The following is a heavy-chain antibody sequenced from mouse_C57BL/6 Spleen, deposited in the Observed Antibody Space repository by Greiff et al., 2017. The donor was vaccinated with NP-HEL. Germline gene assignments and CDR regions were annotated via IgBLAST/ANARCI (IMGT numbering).Heavy chain of an antibody. D-gene: IGHD2-4*01. CDR3: ARAYDYAFAY. V-gene: IGHV5-4*03. CDR2: ISDGGSYT. CDR1: GFTFSSYA. Sequence: EVMLVESGGGLVKPGGSLKLSCAASGFTFSSYAMSWVRQTPEKRLEWVATISDGGSYTYYPDNVKGRFTISRDNAKNNLYLQMSHLKSEDTAMYYCARAYDYAFAYWGQGTLVTVSA. J-gene: IGHJ3*01.